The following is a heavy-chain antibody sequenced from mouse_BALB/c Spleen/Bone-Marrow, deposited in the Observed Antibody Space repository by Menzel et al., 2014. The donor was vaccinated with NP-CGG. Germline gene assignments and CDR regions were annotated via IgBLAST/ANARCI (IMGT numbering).Heavy chain of an antibody. CDR1: GFTFSSHG. CDR3: ARDSNDY. Sequence: EVKLMESGGGLVQPGGSLKLSCAASGFTFSSHGMSWVRQTPDKRLELVATINSNGGSTYYPDSVKGRFTISRDNAKNTLYLQMSSLKSEDTAMYYCARDSNDYWGQGTTLTVSS. J-gene: IGHJ2*01. V-gene: IGHV5-6-3*01. CDR2: INSNGGST.